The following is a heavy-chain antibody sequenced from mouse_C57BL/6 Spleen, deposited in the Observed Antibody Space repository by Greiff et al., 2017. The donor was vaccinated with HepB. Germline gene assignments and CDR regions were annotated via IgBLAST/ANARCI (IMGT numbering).Heavy chain of an antibody. Sequence: EVQLVESGGGLVKPGGSLKLSCAASGFTFSSYAMSWVRQTPEKRLEWVATISDGGSYTYYPDNVKGRFTISRDNAKNNLYLQMSHLKSEDTAMYYCASGTGYWYFDFWGTGTTVTVSS. J-gene: IGHJ1*03. D-gene: IGHD2-14*01. CDR3: ASGTGYWYFDF. CDR2: ISDGGSYT. V-gene: IGHV5-4*01. CDR1: GFTFSSYA.